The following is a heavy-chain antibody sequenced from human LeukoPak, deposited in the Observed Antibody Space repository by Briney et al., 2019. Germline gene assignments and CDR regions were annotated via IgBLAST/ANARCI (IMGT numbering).Heavy chain of an antibody. V-gene: IGHV1-69*13. CDR1: GGTFSSYA. J-gene: IGHJ4*02. Sequence: SVKVSCKASGGTFSSYAISLVRQAPGQGLEWMGGIIPIFGTANYAQKFQGRVTITADESTSSAYMELSSLRSEDTAVYYCARVPRRAAALYYFDYWGQGTLGTVSS. CDR2: IIPIFGTA. CDR3: ARVPRRAAALYYFDY. D-gene: IGHD6-6*01.